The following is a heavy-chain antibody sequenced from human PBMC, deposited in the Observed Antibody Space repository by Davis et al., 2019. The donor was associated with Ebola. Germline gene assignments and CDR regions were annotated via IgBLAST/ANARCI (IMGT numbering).Heavy chain of an antibody. CDR2: IYHSGST. CDR3: ARDYGAGYFEY. V-gene: IGHV4-38-2*02. Sequence: SETLSLTCTVSGYSINRGFTWGWIRQPPGKGLEWIGSIYHSGSTNYSPSLKSRVTISADTSKNQFSLRLKSVTAADTAMYYCARDYGAGYFEYWGPGTPVAVSS. D-gene: IGHD4-17*01. J-gene: IGHJ4*02. CDR1: GYSINRGFT.